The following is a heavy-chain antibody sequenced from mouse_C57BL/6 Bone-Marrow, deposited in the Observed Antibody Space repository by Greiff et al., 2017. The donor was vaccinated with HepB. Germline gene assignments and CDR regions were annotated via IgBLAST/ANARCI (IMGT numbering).Heavy chain of an antibody. Sequence: EVQLQQSGPELVKPGASVKISCKASGYSFTGYYMNWVKQSPEKSLEWIGEINPSTGGTTYNQKFKAKATLTVDKSSSTAYMQLKSLTSEDSAVYYCARGGYDGYYGAMDYWGQGTSVTVSS. CDR2: INPSTGGT. CDR3: ARGGYDGYYGAMDY. V-gene: IGHV1-42*01. J-gene: IGHJ4*01. D-gene: IGHD2-3*01. CDR1: GYSFTGYY.